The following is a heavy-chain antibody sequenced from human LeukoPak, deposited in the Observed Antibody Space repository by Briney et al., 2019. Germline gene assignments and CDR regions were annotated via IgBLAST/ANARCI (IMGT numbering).Heavy chain of an antibody. V-gene: IGHV5-51*01. Sequence: GESLKVSFKGSGYSFTSYWIGWVRQMPGKGLEWMGIIYPGDSDTRYSPSFQGQVTISADKSISTAYLQWSSLKASDTAMYYCARAMVRGVIGSKTYNYFDYWGQGTLVTVPS. CDR2: IYPGDSDT. D-gene: IGHD3-10*01. J-gene: IGHJ4*02. CDR1: GYSFTSYW. CDR3: ARAMVRGVIGSKTYNYFDY.